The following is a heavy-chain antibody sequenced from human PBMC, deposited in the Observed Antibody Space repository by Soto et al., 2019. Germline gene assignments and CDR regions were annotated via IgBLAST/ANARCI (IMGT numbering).Heavy chain of an antibody. V-gene: IGHV4-39*01. D-gene: IGHD3-9*01. J-gene: IGHJ5*02. Sequence: PSETLSLTCTVSGGSISSSSYYWGWIRQPPGKGLEWIGSIYYSGSTYYNPSLKSRVTISVDTSKNQFSLKLSSVTAADTAVYYCARHNTAPSLLRYFDWPNWFDPWGQGTLVTVSS. CDR1: GGSISSSSYY. CDR3: ARHNTAPSLLRYFDWPNWFDP. CDR2: IYYSGST.